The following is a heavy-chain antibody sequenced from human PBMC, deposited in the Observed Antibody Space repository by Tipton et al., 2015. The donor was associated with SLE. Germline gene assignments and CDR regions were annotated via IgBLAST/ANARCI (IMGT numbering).Heavy chain of an antibody. D-gene: IGHD6-19*01. CDR1: GFTFSSHM. CDR2: ISITGSSTI. Sequence: SLRLSCAASGFTFSSHMMNWVRQAPGKGLEWISYISITGSSTIHYADYVRGRFTISRDSAKNSLFLQMNSLRAADTAVYYCASSSPGYTSGGGSLDYWGQGTLVTVSS. J-gene: IGHJ4*02. CDR3: ASSSPGYTSGGGSLDY. V-gene: IGHV3-48*01.